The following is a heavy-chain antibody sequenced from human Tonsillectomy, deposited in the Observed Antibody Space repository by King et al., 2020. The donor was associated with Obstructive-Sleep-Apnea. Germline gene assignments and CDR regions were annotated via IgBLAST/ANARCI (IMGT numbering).Heavy chain of an antibody. CDR2: ISSNGGST. D-gene: IGHD6-6*01. CDR1: GFTFSSYA. CDR3: VKTGAARGADLLDY. J-gene: IGHJ4*02. V-gene: IGHV3-64D*09. Sequence: VQLVESGGGLVQPGGSLRLSCSASGFTFSSYAIHWVRQAPGKGLEYVSAISSNGGSTYYADSVKGRFTISRDNSKNPLYLQMSSLRAEDTAVYYCVKTGAARGADLLDYWGQGTLVTVSS.